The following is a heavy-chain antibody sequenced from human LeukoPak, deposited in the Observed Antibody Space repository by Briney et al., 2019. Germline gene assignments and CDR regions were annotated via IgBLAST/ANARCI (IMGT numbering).Heavy chain of an antibody. CDR3: ARDPTTGWHFHP. Sequence: ETLSLTCNVSGGSISGRNYWGWIRQPPGKGLEGIGSIYYSGSTYYNPSLKRPVTISVGTSKNNVSLVLTSVTAADPAVYYCARDPTTGWHFHPWGQGPLVTVSS. CDR2: IYYSGST. J-gene: IGHJ5*02. CDR1: GGSISGRNY. D-gene: IGHD6-19*01. V-gene: IGHV4-39*07.